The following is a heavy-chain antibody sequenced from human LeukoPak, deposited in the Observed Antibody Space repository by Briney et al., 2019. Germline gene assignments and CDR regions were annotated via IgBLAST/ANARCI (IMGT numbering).Heavy chain of an antibody. D-gene: IGHD6-19*01. Sequence: SGGSLRLSCAASGFTFSSYWMSWVRQAPGKGLEWVANLKQDGSEKYYVDSVKGRFTISRDNAKDSLYLQMNSVRVEDTAVYYCARDVTVAGLDYWGQGTLVTVSS. J-gene: IGHJ4*02. V-gene: IGHV3-7*03. CDR1: GFTFSSYW. CDR3: ARDVTVAGLDY. CDR2: LKQDGSEK.